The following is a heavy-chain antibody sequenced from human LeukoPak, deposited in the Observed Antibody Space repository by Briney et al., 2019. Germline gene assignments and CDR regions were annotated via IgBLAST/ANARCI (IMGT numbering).Heavy chain of an antibody. Sequence: PSETLSLTCSVSGGSMSRYYWTWIRQPAGKGLEWIGRIYDSGSGSTNYNPSLKSRVTMSLDTSKNQFSLKLTSVTAADTAVYYCARAVAGSFDYWGQGTLVTVSS. CDR3: ARAVAGSFDY. V-gene: IGHV4-4*07. CDR2: IYDSGSGST. CDR1: GGSMSRYY. D-gene: IGHD6-13*01. J-gene: IGHJ4*02.